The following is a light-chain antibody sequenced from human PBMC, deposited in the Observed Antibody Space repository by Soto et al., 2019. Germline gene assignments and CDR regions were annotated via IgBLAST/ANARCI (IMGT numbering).Light chain of an antibody. V-gene: IGLV2-14*01. Sequence: QSALTQPASVSGSPGQSITISCTGTSSDVGGYNYVSWYQQHPGNAPKLMIYDVSNRPSGVSNRFSGSKSANTASLTISGLQAEDDADYYCSSYTSRSTRVFGTGTKLTVL. CDR3: SSYTSRSTRV. J-gene: IGLJ1*01. CDR1: SSDVGGYNY. CDR2: DVS.